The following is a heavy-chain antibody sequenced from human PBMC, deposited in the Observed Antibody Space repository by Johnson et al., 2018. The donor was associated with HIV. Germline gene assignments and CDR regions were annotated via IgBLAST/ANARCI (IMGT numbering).Heavy chain of an antibody. V-gene: IGHV3-15*01. CDR1: GFTFNNAW. CDR2: IKSQTDGGTT. Sequence: MQLVESGGGLVKPGGSLRLSCAASGFTFNNAWMSWVRQTPGKGLEWVGRIKSQTDGGTTDYAAPVKGRFTISRDNSKNTLYLQMNSLRAEDTAVYYCARDRAWNYEGAFDIWGQGTMVTVSS. D-gene: IGHD1-7*01. J-gene: IGHJ3*02. CDR3: ARDRAWNYEGAFDI.